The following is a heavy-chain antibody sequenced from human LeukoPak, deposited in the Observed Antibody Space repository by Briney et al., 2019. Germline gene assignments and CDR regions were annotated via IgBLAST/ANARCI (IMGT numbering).Heavy chain of an antibody. CDR3: ASGSSAMIVVVIHSPFDY. J-gene: IGHJ4*02. CDR1: GGSISSSSYY. V-gene: IGHV4-39*07. CDR2: IYYSGST. D-gene: IGHD3-22*01. Sequence: PSETLSLTSTVSGGSISSSSYYWGWIRQPPGKGLEWIGSIYYSGSTYYNPSLKSRVTISVDTSKNQFSLKLSSVTAADTAVYYCASGSSAMIVVVIHSPFDYWGQGTLVTVSS.